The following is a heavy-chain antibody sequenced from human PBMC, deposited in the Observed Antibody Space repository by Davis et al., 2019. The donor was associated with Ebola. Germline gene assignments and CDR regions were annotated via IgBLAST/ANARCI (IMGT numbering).Heavy chain of an antibody. CDR2: INPNSGGT. V-gene: IGHV1-2*06. J-gene: IGHJ3*01. Sequence: ASVKVSCKASGYTFTGYYMHWVRQAPGQGLEWMGRINPNSGGTNYAQKFQGRVTITADESTSTAYMELSSLRSEDTAVYYRARDGYYGGWGQGTMVTVSS. CDR1: GYTFTGYY. CDR3: ARDGYYGG. D-gene: IGHD3-10*01.